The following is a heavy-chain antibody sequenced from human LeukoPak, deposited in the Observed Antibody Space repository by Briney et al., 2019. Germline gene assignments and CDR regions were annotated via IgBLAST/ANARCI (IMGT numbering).Heavy chain of an antibody. CDR1: GFTFSSYG. V-gene: IGHV3-30*18. Sequence: GGSLRLSCAASGFTFSSYGMHWVRQAPGKGLEWVAVISYDGSNKYYADSVKGRFTISRDNSKNTPYLQMNSLRAEDTAVYYCAKDGGYYDFWSGYIQYYGMDVWGQGTTVTVSS. CDR3: AKDGGYYDFWSGYIQYYGMDV. J-gene: IGHJ6*02. CDR2: ISYDGSNK. D-gene: IGHD3-3*01.